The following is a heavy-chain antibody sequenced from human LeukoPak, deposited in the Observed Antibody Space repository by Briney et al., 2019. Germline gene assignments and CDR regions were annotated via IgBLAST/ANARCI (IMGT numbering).Heavy chain of an antibody. CDR3: AKTSDQLLYSKFDF. J-gene: IGHJ4*02. Sequence: PGESLRLSCATSGFTFSFYGMHWVPQAPGKGLEWVAFIQYDGSYKFYADSVQGRFSISRDNSKNTLFLQMNSLRAEDTAVYYCAKTSDQLLYSKFDFWGQGTLVTVSS. CDR1: GFTFSFYG. CDR2: IQYDGSYK. V-gene: IGHV3-30*02. D-gene: IGHD2-2*02.